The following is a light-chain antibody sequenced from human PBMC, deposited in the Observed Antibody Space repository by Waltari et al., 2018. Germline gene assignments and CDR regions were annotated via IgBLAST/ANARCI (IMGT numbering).Light chain of an antibody. Sequence: QSALTQPPSVSGSPGQSVTISCTGPSSDVGTYNRVSWYQQTPGRAPQLIIYEVNNRPSGVPDRFSGSKSGNTASLTISGLQAEDDADYYCSSYTSRTTFVVFGGGTKLTVL. CDR1: SSDVGTYNR. J-gene: IGLJ2*01. CDR3: SSYTSRTTFVV. V-gene: IGLV2-18*02. CDR2: EVN.